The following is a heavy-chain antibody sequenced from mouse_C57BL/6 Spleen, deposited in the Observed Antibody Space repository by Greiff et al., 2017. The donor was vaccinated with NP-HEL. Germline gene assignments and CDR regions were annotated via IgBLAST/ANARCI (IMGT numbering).Heavy chain of an antibody. D-gene: IGHD2-5*01. J-gene: IGHJ3*01. CDR3: ARDQAAYYSNHAWFAY. CDR2: ISYDGSN. V-gene: IGHV3-6*01. Sequence: EVQLQQSGPGLVKPSQSLSLPCSVTGYSITSGYYWNWIRQFPGNKLEWMGYISYDGSNNYNPSLKNRISITRDTSKNQFFLKLNSVTTEDTATYYCARDQAAYYSNHAWFAYWGQGTLVTVSA. CDR1: GYSITSGYY.